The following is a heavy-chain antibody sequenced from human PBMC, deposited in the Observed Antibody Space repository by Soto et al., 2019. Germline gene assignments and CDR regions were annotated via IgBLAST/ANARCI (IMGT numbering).Heavy chain of an antibody. J-gene: IGHJ4*02. Sequence: QVQLVQSGAEVKKPGASVKVSCKASGYTFTSYGISWVRQAPGQGLEWMGWISAYNGNTNYAQKLQGRVTMTTDTTTSTAYMVLGSMRSDDTVVYYCARDQLLFGYCSGGSCYSGWGQGSLVTVSS. CDR2: ISAYNGNT. V-gene: IGHV1-18*01. CDR3: ARDQLLFGYCSGGSCYSG. CDR1: GYTFTSYG. D-gene: IGHD2-15*01.